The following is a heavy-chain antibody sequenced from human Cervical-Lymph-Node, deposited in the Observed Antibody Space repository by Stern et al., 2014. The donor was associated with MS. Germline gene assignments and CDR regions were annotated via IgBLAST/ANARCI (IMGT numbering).Heavy chain of an antibody. Sequence: QVQLQESGPGLVTPSGTLSLTCAVSGDSISRTNWWSWVRLPPGKGLEWIGEISHSGSTTYNPSLKSRVNISADKSKNQFYLKLSSVTPADTAMFYCARSDGYYRLDYWGRGTLVTVSS. CDR2: ISHSGST. CDR3: ARSDGYYRLDY. D-gene: IGHD3-22*01. CDR1: GDSISRTNW. J-gene: IGHJ4*02. V-gene: IGHV4-4*02.